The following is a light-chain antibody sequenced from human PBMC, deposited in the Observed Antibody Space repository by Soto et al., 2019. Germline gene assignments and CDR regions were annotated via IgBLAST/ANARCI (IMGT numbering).Light chain of an antibody. J-gene: IGKJ2*01. Sequence: TQSPSTLSASVGDGVTITCRASQNIGSWLAWYQQKPGQTPRLLIYRASSRATGIPDRFSGSGSGTDFTLTISRLEPEDFAVYYCQQYGSSPPYTFGQGTKLEIK. CDR2: RAS. CDR3: QQYGSSPPYT. V-gene: IGKV3-20*01. CDR1: QNIGSW.